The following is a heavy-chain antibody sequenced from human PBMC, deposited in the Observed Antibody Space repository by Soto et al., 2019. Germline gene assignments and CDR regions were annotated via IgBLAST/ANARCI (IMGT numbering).Heavy chain of an antibody. CDR2: IYYSGNT. V-gene: IGHV4-30-4*01. Sequence: QVQLQESGPGLVKPSQSVSLTCTVSGVSISSGDYYWSWIRQPPGKGLEWIGYIYYSGNTNYAPSLGSRLTISIDMSRNQFSLHLMSVTAADTAIYYCARYTNFSPYYHGVDVWGQGTTVTVSS. CDR3: ARYTNFSPYYHGVDV. J-gene: IGHJ6*02. D-gene: IGHD2-8*01. CDR1: GVSISSGDYY.